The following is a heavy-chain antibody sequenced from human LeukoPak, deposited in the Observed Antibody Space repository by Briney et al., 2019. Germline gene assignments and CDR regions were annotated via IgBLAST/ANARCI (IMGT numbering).Heavy chain of an antibody. CDR3: ARELRFLEWTIGTVDY. CDR2: ISSSSSTI. V-gene: IGHV3-48*01. D-gene: IGHD3-3*01. J-gene: IGHJ4*02. Sequence: PGGSLRLSCAASGFTFSSYGMHWVRQAPGKGLEWVSYISSSSSTIYYADSVKGRFTISRDNAKNSLYMQMNSLRAEDTAVYYCARELRFLEWTIGTVDYWGQGTLVTVSS. CDR1: GFTFSSYG.